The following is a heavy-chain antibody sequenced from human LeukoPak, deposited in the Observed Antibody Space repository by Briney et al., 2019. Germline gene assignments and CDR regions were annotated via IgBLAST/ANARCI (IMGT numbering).Heavy chain of an antibody. Sequence: PSETLSLTCTVSGGSISSYYWSWVRQPAGKGLEWIGRIYTSGSTNYNPSLKSRVTMSVDTSKNQFSLNLTSATAADTAVYYCAGGLVIVGVYMPDYWGQGTLVTVSS. J-gene: IGHJ4*02. CDR2: IYTSGST. CDR3: AGGLVIVGVYMPDY. V-gene: IGHV4-4*07. D-gene: IGHD1-26*01. CDR1: GGSISSYY.